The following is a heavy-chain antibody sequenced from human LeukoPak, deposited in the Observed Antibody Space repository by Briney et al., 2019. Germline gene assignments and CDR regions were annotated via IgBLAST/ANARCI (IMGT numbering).Heavy chain of an antibody. CDR1: GFTFSSYW. Sequence: PGGSLRLSCAASGFTFSSYWMSWVRQAPGKGLEWVANIKQDGSEKYYVDSVKGRFTISRDNAENSLYLQMNSLRAEDTAVYYCAREEYKDTVGMDVWGQGTTVTVSS. CDR3: AREEYKDTVGMDV. V-gene: IGHV3-7*05. D-gene: IGHD4-17*01. J-gene: IGHJ6*02. CDR2: IKQDGSEK.